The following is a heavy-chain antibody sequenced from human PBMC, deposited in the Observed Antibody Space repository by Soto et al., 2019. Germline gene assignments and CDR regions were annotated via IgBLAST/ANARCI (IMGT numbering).Heavy chain of an antibody. CDR2: VYYSGGA. Sequence: SETLSLTCTVSGVSIHNSHSFWGWIRQPPGKGLEFIGTVYYSGGAHYNSSLKSRVTISVDTANNQVSLRMRSLTAADTAVYYCGRVVEGATRHTDLDSWGQGTLVTVCS. J-gene: IGHJ5*01. CDR1: GVSIHNSHSF. CDR3: GRVVEGATRHTDLDS. D-gene: IGHD2-21*01. V-gene: IGHV4-39*01.